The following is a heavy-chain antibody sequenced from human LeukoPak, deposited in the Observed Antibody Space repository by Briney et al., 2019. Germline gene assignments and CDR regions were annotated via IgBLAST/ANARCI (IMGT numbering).Heavy chain of an antibody. V-gene: IGHV1-46*01. Sequence: ASVKVSCKASGYTFTSYYMHWVRQAPGQGLEWMGTINPSGGSIRYAQKFQGRVTMTGDMSTSTVYMELSSLRSEDTAVYYCANSDVVVPADIFGGRIVGTNRDAFDIWGQGTMVTVSS. D-gene: IGHD2-2*02. J-gene: IGHJ3*02. CDR3: ANSDVVVPADIFGGRIVGTNRDAFDI. CDR1: GYTFTSYY. CDR2: INPSGGSI.